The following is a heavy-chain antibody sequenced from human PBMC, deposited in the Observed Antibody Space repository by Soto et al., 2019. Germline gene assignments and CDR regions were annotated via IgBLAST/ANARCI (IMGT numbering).Heavy chain of an antibody. CDR1: GYTFTGYY. J-gene: IGHJ4*02. CDR3: ARGKSGYYPFLDK. V-gene: IGHV1-2*02. D-gene: IGHD3-22*01. CDR2: INPNSGGT. Sequence: ASVNVSCKASGYTFTGYYKHWVRQAPGQGLELMGWINPNSGGTNYAQKFQGRVTMTRVXXXXXAXMXLXXXXSDXTAVYFCARGKSGYYPFLDKWGQGTLVTVSS.